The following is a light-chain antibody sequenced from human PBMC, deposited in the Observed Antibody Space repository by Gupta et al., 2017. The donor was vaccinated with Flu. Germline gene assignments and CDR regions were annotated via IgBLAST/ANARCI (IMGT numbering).Light chain of an antibody. V-gene: IGLV8-61*01. CDR3: VLYMGSGSWV. Sequence: QTVVTQEPSFSVSPGGTVTLTYGLSSGSVPTNFYPSWYQQTPGQAPRTLIYNTNTLSSGVPDRFSGSILGNKAALIITGAQADDESDYYCVLYMGSGSWVFGGGTKLTVL. CDR1: SGSVPTNFY. J-gene: IGLJ3*02. CDR2: NTN.